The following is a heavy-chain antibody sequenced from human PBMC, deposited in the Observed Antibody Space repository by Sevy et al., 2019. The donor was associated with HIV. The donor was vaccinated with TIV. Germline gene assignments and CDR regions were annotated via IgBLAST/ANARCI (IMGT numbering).Heavy chain of an antibody. CDR2: ISGSGGST. J-gene: IGHJ3*02. V-gene: IGHV3-23*01. CDR3: AKDPLKAAYGSGSGLAAFDI. Sequence: GGSLRLSCAASGFTFSSYAMRWVRQAPGKGLEWVSAISGSGGSTYYADSVKGRFTISRDNSKNTLYLQMNSLRAEDTAVYYCAKDPLKAAYGSGSGLAAFDIWGQGTMVTVSS. D-gene: IGHD3-10*01. CDR1: GFTFSSYA.